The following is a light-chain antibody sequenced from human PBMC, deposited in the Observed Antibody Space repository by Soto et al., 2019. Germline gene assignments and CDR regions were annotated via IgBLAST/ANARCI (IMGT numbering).Light chain of an antibody. J-gene: IGKJ5*01. V-gene: IGKV3-20*01. CDR2: DAS. CDR3: QQYNSYSIT. Sequence: EIVLTQSPGTLSLSPGERATLSCRASQSVSSSYLAWYEQKPGQAPRLLIYDASNRATGIPARFSGSGSGTEFTLTISSPQPHDFATYYCQQYNSYSITFGQGTRLE. CDR1: QSVSSSY.